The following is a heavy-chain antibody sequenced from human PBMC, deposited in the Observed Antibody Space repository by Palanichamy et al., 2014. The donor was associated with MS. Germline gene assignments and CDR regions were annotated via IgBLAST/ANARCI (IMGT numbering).Heavy chain of an antibody. Sequence: QLQLQESGPGLVKPSETLSLTCTVSGGSISSSSYSWGWIRQSPGKGLEWIGSIDYSGTTHYNPALKSRVTISVDTSKNQFSLKLSSVTAADTAVYYCARRVRGNRSSSWYLIDYWGQGTLVTVAS. V-gene: IGHV4-39*01. CDR1: GGSISSSSYS. CDR3: ARRVRGNRSSSWYLIDY. CDR2: IDYSGTT. D-gene: IGHD6-13*01. J-gene: IGHJ4*02.